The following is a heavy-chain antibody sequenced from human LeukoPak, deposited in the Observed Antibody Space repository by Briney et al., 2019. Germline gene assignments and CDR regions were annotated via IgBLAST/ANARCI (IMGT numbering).Heavy chain of an antibody. CDR2: ISAYNGNT. CDR3: ASSTMVRGVTAFDY. D-gene: IGHD3-10*01. V-gene: IGHV1-18*01. J-gene: IGHJ4*02. Sequence: ASVKVSRKASGYTFTSYGISWVRQAPGQGLEWMGWISAYNGNTNYAQKLQGRVTMTTDTSTSTAYMELRSLRSDDTAVYYCASSTMVRGVTAFDYWGQGTLVTVSS. CDR1: GYTFTSYG.